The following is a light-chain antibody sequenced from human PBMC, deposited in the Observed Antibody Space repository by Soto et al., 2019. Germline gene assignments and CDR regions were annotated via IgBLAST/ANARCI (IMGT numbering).Light chain of an antibody. CDR2: YDS. CDR1: NIGSKS. J-gene: IGLJ2*01. Sequence: SYELTQPPSVSVAPGKTARITCGGNNIGSKSVHWYQQKPGQAPVLVIYYDSDRPSGIPERFSGSNSGNTATLTISRVEARDEADYYCQVWDSSSDHRGVFGGGPKLTVL. CDR3: QVWDSSSDHRGV. V-gene: IGLV3-21*04.